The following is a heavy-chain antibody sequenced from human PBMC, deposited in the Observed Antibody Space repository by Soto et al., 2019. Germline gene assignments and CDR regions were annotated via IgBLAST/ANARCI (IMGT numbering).Heavy chain of an antibody. Sequence: EVQLVESGGGLVQPGGSLRLSCAVSGFTFSRHWMSWVRQTPGKGLEWVASIKDDGSEKYYVDSVKGRFTISRDNAKNTLFQRKKSLRVEDTAGYYCMRTGGNPTAYWGKGALVTVSS. CDR3: MRTGGNPTAY. CDR2: IKDDGSEK. J-gene: IGHJ4*02. D-gene: IGHD1-1*01. CDR1: GFTFSRHW. V-gene: IGHV3-7*01.